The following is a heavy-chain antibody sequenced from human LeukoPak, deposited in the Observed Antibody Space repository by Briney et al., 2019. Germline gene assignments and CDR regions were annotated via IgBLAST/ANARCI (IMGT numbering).Heavy chain of an antibody. CDR3: ARSSSSSFNWFDP. J-gene: IGHJ5*02. D-gene: IGHD6-13*01. V-gene: IGHV3-21*01. Sequence: PGGSLRLSCAASGFTFSSYWMSWVRQAPGKGLEWVSSISSSSYIYYADSVKGRFTISRDNAKNSLYLQMNSLRAEDTAVYYCARSSSSSFNWFDPWGQGTLVTVSS. CDR1: GFTFSSYW. CDR2: ISSSSYI.